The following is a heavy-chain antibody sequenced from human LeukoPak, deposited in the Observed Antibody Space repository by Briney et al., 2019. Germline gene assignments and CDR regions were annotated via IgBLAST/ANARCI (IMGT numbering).Heavy chain of an antibody. CDR2: ISGSGGST. CDR3: ARDWMWYQLLPWLRMDV. D-gene: IGHD2-2*01. Sequence: GGSLRLSCAASGFTFSSYAMSWVRQAPGKGLEWVSAISGSGGSTYYADSVKGRFTISRDNSKNTLYLQMNSLRAEDTAVYYCARDWMWYQLLPWLRMDVWGQGTTVTVSS. V-gene: IGHV3-23*01. J-gene: IGHJ6*02. CDR1: GFTFSSYA.